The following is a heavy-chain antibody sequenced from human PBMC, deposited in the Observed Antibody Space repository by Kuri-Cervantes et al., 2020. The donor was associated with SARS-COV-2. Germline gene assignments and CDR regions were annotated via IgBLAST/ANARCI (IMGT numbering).Heavy chain of an antibody. CDR2: INPNSGGT. D-gene: IGHD3-10*01. V-gene: IGHV1-2*04. J-gene: IGHJ6*02. Sequence: ASVKVSCKASGYTFTGYYMHWVRQAPGQGLEWMGWINPNSGGTNYAQKFQGWVTMIRDTSISTAYMELSRLRSDDTAVYYCARGMVRGLIQYYYYGMDVWGQGTTVTVSS. CDR1: GYTFTGYY. CDR3: ARGMVRGLIQYYYYGMDV.